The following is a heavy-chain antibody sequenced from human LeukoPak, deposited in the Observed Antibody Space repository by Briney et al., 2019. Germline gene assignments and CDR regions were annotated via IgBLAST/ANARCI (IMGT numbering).Heavy chain of an antibody. CDR2: IWYDGSNK. V-gene: IGHV3-33*06. J-gene: IGHJ4*02. CDR3: AKDRSGISDY. CDR1: GFTFDDYA. D-gene: IGHD3-10*01. Sequence: PGGSLRLSCAASGFTFDDYAMHWVRQAPGKGLEWVAVIWYDGSNKYYADSVKGRFTISRDNSKNTLYLQMNSLRAEDTAVYYCAKDRSGISDYWGQGTLVTVSS.